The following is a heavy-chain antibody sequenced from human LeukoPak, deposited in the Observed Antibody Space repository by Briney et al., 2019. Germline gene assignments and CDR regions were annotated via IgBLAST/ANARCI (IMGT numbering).Heavy chain of an antibody. CDR1: GGSISSYY. CDR3: AREPGFDSSGYLNWFDP. Sequence: SETLSLTCTVSGGSISSYYWSWIRQPPGKGLEWIACISYSGSTKYNPSLKSRVTISVDTSKNQLSLKLSSVTAADTAVYYCAREPGFDSSGYLNWFDPWGQGTLVAVSS. V-gene: IGHV4-59*01. CDR2: ISYSGST. J-gene: IGHJ5*02. D-gene: IGHD3-22*01.